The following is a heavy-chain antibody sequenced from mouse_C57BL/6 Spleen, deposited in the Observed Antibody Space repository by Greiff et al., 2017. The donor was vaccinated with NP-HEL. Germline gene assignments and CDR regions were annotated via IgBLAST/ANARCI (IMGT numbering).Heavy chain of an antibody. CDR3: ARGVASFAY. CDR1: GYTFTSYG. D-gene: IGHD1-1*02. V-gene: IGHV1-81*01. CDR2: IYPRSGNT. Sequence: VQLQQSGAELARPGASVKLSCKASGYTFTSYGISWVKQRTGQGLEWIGEIYPRSGNTYYNEKFKGKATLTADKSSSTAYMELRSLTSEDSAVYFCARGVASFAYWGQGTLVTVSA. J-gene: IGHJ3*01.